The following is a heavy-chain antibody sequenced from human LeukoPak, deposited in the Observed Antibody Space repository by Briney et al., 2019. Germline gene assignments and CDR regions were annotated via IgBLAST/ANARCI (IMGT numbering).Heavy chain of an antibody. CDR2: INPNSGGT. Sequence: ASVKVSCKASGYTFTGCYMHWVRQAPGQGLEWMGWINPNSGGTNYAQKFQGRVTMTRDTSISTAYMELSRLRSDDTAVYYCARRSVRGVIIGLDYWGQGTLVTVSS. D-gene: IGHD3-10*01. CDR1: GYTFTGCY. V-gene: IGHV1-2*02. J-gene: IGHJ4*02. CDR3: ARRSVRGVIIGLDY.